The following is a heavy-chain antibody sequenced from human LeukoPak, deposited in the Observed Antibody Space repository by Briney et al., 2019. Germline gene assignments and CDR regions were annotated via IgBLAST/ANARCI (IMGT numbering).Heavy chain of an antibody. Sequence: ASVKVSCKASGGTFSSYAISWVRQAPGQGLEWMGGIIPIFGTANYAQKFQGRVTITADKSTSTAYMELSSLRSEDTAVYYCASLDYYDSSEDNGAFDIWGQGTMVTVSS. V-gene: IGHV1-69*06. CDR3: ASLDYYDSSEDNGAFDI. D-gene: IGHD3-22*01. CDR2: IIPIFGTA. CDR1: GGTFSSYA. J-gene: IGHJ3*02.